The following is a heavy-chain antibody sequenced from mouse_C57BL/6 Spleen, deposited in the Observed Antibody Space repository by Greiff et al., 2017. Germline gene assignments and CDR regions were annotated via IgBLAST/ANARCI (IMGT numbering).Heavy chain of an antibody. Sequence: EVKLQESGLGMVKPSQSLSLTCTVTGYSITSGYDWHWIRHFPGNKLEWMGYISYSGSTNYNPSLKSRISITHDTSKNHLFLKLNSVTTEDTATYYCARGRSAWFAYWGQGTLVTVSA. CDR2: ISYSGST. CDR3: ARGRSAWFAY. J-gene: IGHJ3*01. CDR1: GYSITSGYD. V-gene: IGHV3-1*01.